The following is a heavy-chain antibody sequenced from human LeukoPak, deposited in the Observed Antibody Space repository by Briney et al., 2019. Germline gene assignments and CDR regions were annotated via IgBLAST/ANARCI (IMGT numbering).Heavy chain of an antibody. CDR3: ARLLIVESRFDP. V-gene: IGHV4-4*07. J-gene: IGHJ5*02. CDR1: DGSINHHF. D-gene: IGHD1-26*01. Sequence: PSEPLSLTCTVSDGSINHHFWSWIRQPAGKGLDYIGRIYPSGSTNYNPSLKSRVTMSVDTSKRQLSLKLTSVTAADTAVYYCARLLIVESRFDPWGQGTLVSVSS. CDR2: IYPSGST.